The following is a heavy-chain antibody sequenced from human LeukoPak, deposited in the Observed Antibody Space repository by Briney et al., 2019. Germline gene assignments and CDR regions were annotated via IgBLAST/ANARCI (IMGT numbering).Heavy chain of an antibody. CDR1: GGSISSGSYY. D-gene: IGHD6-13*01. J-gene: IGHJ4*02. V-gene: IGHV4-61*02. CDR3: ASGDSSSWYIIDY. Sequence: PSQTLSLTCTVSGGSISSGSYYWSWIRQPAGKGLEWIGRIYTSGSTNHNPSLKSRVTISVDTSKNQFSLKLSSVTAADTAVYYCASGDSSSWYIIDYWGQGTLVTVSS. CDR2: IYTSGST.